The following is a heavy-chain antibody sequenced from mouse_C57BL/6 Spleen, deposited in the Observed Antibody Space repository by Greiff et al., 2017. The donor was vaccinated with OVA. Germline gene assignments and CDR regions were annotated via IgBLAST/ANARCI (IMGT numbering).Heavy chain of an antibody. D-gene: IGHD2-12*01. J-gene: IGHJ4*01. CDR2: ISDGGSYT. CDR1: GFTFSSYA. Sequence: EVQLVESGGGLVKPGGSLKLSCAASGFTFSSYAMSWVRQTPEKRLEWVATISDGGSYTYYPDNVKGRFTISRDNTKNTLYLQMSHLKSEDTAMYYCARDEGSYVGYAMDYWGQGTSVTVSS. V-gene: IGHV5-4*01. CDR3: ARDEGSYVGYAMDY.